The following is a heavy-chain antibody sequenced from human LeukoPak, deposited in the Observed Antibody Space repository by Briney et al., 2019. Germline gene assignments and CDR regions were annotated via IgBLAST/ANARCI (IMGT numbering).Heavy chain of an antibody. CDR2: ISAYNGNT. Sequence: ASVKVSCKASGYTFTSYGISWVRQAPGQGLEWMGWISAYNGNTNYAQKLQGRVTMTTDTSTSTAYMELRSLRSDDTAVYYCVRDRTTVTLFDSWGQGTLVTVSS. J-gene: IGHJ4*02. CDR3: VRDRTTVTLFDS. CDR1: GYTFTSYG. V-gene: IGHV1-18*01. D-gene: IGHD4-17*01.